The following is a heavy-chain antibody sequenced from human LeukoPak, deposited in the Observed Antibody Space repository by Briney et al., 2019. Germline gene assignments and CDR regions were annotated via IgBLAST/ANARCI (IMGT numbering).Heavy chain of an antibody. CDR1: GYTFTSYA. D-gene: IGHD6-13*01. CDR2: INAGNGNT. CDR3: ARCFPISSSWYHAFDI. V-gene: IGHV1-3*01. J-gene: IGHJ3*02. Sequence: ASVKVSCKASGYTFTSYAMHWVRQAPGQRLEWMGWINAGNGNTKYSQKFQDRVTITRDTSTSTAYMELSSLRSEDTAVYYCARCFPISSSWYHAFDIWGQGTMVTVSS.